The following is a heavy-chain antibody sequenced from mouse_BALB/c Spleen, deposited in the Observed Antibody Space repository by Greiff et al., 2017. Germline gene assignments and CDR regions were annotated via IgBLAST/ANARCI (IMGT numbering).Heavy chain of an antibody. CDR3: ARHEGTARATWGYFDY. J-gene: IGHJ2*01. CDR2: ISSGGSYT. D-gene: IGHD3-2*01. CDR1: GFTFSSYA. V-gene: IGHV5-9-3*01. Sequence: EVKLVESGGGLVKPGGSLKLSCAASGFTFSSYAMSWVRQTPEKRLEWVATISSGGSYTYYPDSVKGRFTISRDNAKNTLYLQMSSLRSEDTAMYYCARHEGTARATWGYFDYWGQGTTLTVSS.